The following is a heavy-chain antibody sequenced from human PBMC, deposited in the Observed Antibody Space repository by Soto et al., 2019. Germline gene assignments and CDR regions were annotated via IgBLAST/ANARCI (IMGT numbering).Heavy chain of an antibody. CDR1: GGTFSSYA. D-gene: IGHD5-12*01. V-gene: IGHV1-69*10. CDR3: AREGVAPYYYYGMDV. CDR2: ISSFNGNT. J-gene: IGHJ6*02. Sequence: SVKVSCKASGGTFSSYAISWVRQAPGQGLEWMGGISSFNGNTNYAQTFQGRVTITTDTSTSTAYMELRSLRSDDTAVYYCAREGVAPYYYYGMDVWGQGTPVTVS.